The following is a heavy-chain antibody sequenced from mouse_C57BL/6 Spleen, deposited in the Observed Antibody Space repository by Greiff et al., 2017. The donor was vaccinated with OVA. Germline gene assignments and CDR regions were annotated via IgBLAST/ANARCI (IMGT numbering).Heavy chain of an antibody. V-gene: IGHV1-50*01. CDR2: IDPSDSYT. CDR1: GYTFTSYW. CDR3: ARRSGGDFDY. D-gene: IGHD1-3*01. Sequence: QVQLKQPGAELVKPGASVKLSCKASGYTFTSYWMQWVKQRPGQGLEWIGEIDPSDSYTNYNQKFKGKATLTVDTSSSTAYMQLSSLTSEDSAVYYCARRSGGDFDYWGQGTTLTVSS. J-gene: IGHJ2*01.